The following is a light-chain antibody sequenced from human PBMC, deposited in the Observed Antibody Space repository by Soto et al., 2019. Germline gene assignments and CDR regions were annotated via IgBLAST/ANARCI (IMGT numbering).Light chain of an antibody. CDR1: QSIRTN. J-gene: IGKJ3*01. CDR2: AAS. Sequence: DIQMTQSPSSLSASVGDRVTITCRASQSIRTNLNWYQQKQGKAPSRLIYAASSLQNGVPSRFSGSGSGTYFTLTISSLQPEDSATYYCQQGDGSLRIFTFGPGTRVD. V-gene: IGKV1-39*01. CDR3: QQGDGSLRIFT.